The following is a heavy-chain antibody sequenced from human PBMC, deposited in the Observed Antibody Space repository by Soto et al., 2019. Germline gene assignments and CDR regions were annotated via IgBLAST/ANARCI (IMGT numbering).Heavy chain of an antibody. D-gene: IGHD5-18*01. V-gene: IGHV3-30-3*01. CDR2: ISYDGSDK. CDR1: GFTFSNYA. Sequence: QVQLVESGGGVVQPGRSLRLSCAASGFTFSNYAMHWVRQAPGKGLEWVAVISYDGSDKYNANSVKGRFTISRDNYKNTLYLQMNSLRAEDTAVYYCARDTGPNGYNYYYFGMDVWGQGTTVTVSS. J-gene: IGHJ6*02. CDR3: ARDTGPNGYNYYYFGMDV.